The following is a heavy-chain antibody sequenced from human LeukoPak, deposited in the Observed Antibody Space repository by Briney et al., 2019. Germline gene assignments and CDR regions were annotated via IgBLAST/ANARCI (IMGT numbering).Heavy chain of an antibody. J-gene: IGHJ5*02. V-gene: IGHV1-69*04. CDR1: GGTFSSYA. Sequence: ASVKVSCKASGGTFSSYAISWVRQAPGQGLERMGRIIPIFGIANYAQKFQGRVTITADKSTSTAYMELSSLRSEDTAVYYCARDVDSSGLNWFDPWGQGTLVTVSS. CDR2: IIPIFGIA. CDR3: ARDVDSSGLNWFDP. D-gene: IGHD6-19*01.